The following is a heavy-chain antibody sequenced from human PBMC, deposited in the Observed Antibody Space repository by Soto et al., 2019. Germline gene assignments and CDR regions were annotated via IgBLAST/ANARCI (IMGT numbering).Heavy chain of an antibody. Sequence: GGSLRLSCATSGFPFTVFWMSWVRQVPGKGLEWVAQINQGGGVRNYVESVKGRFTISRDNAANSVYLQMNTLRAEDTALYYCARDGQTQMLGQYYQFWGQGTLVTVSS. J-gene: IGHJ4*02. CDR3: ARDGQTQMLGQYYQF. D-gene: IGHD2-2*01. CDR2: INQGGGVR. V-gene: IGHV3-7*01. CDR1: GFPFTVFW.